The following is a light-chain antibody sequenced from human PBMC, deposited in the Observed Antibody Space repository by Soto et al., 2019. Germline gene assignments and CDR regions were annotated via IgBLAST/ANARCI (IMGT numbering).Light chain of an antibody. CDR1: SSNIGSNY. J-gene: IGLJ2*01. V-gene: IGLV1-47*01. CDR3: AAWDDSLSAL. Sequence: QSVLPQPPSASGTPGQRVTISCSGSSSNIGSNYVYWYQQLPVTAPKLLIYRNNQRPSGVPDRFSGSNSGTSASLAISVLRSEDEADYYCAAWDDSLSALFGGGTKLTVL. CDR2: RNN.